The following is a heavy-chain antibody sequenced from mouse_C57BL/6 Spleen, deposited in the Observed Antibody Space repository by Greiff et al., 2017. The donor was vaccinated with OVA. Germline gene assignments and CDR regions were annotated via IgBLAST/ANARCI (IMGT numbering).Heavy chain of an antibody. Sequence: QVQLQQPGAELVKPGASVKLSCKASGYTFTSYWMHWVKQRPGQGLEWIGMIHPNSGSTNYNEKFKSKATLTVDKSSSTAYMQRSSLTSEDSAVDYCARDGGYYGGFDYWGQGTLVTVSA. V-gene: IGHV1-64*01. D-gene: IGHD2-3*01. CDR1: GYTFTSYW. CDR3: ARDGGYYGGFDY. J-gene: IGHJ3*01. CDR2: IHPNSGST.